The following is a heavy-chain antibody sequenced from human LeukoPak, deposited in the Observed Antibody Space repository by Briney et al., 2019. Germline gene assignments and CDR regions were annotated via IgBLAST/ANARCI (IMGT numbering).Heavy chain of an antibody. V-gene: IGHV3-21*01. CDR2: ISSSSSYI. Sequence: GGSLRLSCAASEFTLSSYTMDWVRQAPGKGLEWVSSISSSSSYIYYADSVKGRFTISRDNAKNSLYLQMNSLRAEDTAVYYCAKDGDWAFDHWAQGTLVSVSS. J-gene: IGHJ4*02. CDR3: AKDGDWAFDH. D-gene: IGHD2-21*02. CDR1: EFTLSSYT.